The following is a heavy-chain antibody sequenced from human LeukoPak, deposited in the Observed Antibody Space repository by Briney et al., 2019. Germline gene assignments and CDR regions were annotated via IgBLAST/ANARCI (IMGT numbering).Heavy chain of an antibody. D-gene: IGHD6-19*01. V-gene: IGHV3-23*01. CDR2: ISGNGGST. CDR3: AKDKVYSSGRPYQFDY. CDR1: GFTFSSYA. Sequence: GGSLRLSCAASGFTFSSYAMSWVRQAPGKGLEWVSTISGNGGSTYYADSVKGRFTISRDNSKNTLYLQMNSLRAEDTAVYYCAKDKVYSSGRPYQFDYWGQGTLVTVSS. J-gene: IGHJ4*02.